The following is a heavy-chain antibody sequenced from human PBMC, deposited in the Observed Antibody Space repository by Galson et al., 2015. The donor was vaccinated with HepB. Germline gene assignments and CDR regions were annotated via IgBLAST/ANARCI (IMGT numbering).Heavy chain of an antibody. CDR1: GFTFSNYV. D-gene: IGHD4-17*01. CDR2: MWYVGSNK. J-gene: IGHJ3*01. Sequence: SLRLSCATSGFTFSNYVIHWVRQAPGKGLEWVAVMWYVGSNKYYADSVKGRFTISRDNSKNTLYLQMNSLRAEDTAVYYCARDSTGYGDHVGAFDVWGQGTVVTVSP. CDR3: ARDSTGYGDHVGAFDV. V-gene: IGHV3-33*01.